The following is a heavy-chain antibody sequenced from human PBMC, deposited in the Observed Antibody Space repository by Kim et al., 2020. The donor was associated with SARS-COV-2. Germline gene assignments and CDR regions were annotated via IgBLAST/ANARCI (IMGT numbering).Heavy chain of an antibody. V-gene: IGHV1-69*01. CDR3: ARDFS. J-gene: IGHJ5*02. CDR2: IPIFGTA. Sequence: IPIFGTANYAQKFQGRVTITADESTSTSYMELSSLRSEDTAVYYCARDFSWGQGTLVTVSS.